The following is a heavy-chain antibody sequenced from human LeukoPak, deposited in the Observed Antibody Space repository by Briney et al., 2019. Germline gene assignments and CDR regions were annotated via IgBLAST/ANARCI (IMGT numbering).Heavy chain of an antibody. Sequence: GGSLRLSCAASGFTFSSHLMHWVRQAPGKGLVWVSRINSDGSSTSYADSVKGRFTISRDNAKNTLYLQMNSLRAEDTAVYYCPRYNWNSAPFDYWGQGTLVTVSS. D-gene: IGHD1-7*01. J-gene: IGHJ4*02. CDR3: PRYNWNSAPFDY. V-gene: IGHV3-74*01. CDR1: GFTFSSHL. CDR2: INSDGSST.